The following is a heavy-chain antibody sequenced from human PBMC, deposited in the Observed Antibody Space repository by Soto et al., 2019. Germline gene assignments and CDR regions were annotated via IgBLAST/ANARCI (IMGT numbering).Heavy chain of an antibody. CDR3: ASGTNGAFFVY. D-gene: IGHD2-8*01. CDR2: ISSRSSTI. V-gene: IGHV3-11*01. Sequence: GGSLRLSCAASGFTFSDYYMSWIRQAPGKGLEWVSYISSRSSTIFYADSVKGRFTISRDNVKNSLYLQMNSLRAEDTAVDYCASGTNGAFFVYWGQGILVTVSS. CDR1: GFTFSDYY. J-gene: IGHJ4*02.